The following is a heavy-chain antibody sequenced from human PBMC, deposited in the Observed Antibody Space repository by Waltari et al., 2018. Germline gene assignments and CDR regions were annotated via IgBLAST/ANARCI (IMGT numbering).Heavy chain of an antibody. J-gene: IGHJ4*02. D-gene: IGHD3-22*01. CDR2: ISGSGATT. Sequence: EVEVEESGGTLVQHGGSLRLSCAASGFSFSGYAISWVRQAPGKGLECVSSISGSGATTFYADSVRGRFTISRDNSRDTMYLQMNTLRDEDTAVYFCAKGSRGYTAFYFDYWGQGTLVTVSS. CDR3: AKGSRGYTAFYFDY. CDR1: GFSFSGYA. V-gene: IGHV3-23*04.